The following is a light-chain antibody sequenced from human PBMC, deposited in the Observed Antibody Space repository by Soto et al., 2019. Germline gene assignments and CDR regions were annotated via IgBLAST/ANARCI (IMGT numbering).Light chain of an antibody. V-gene: IGLV3-25*02. CDR2: KDI. J-gene: IGLJ3*02. CDR3: QSADTSINSWV. CDR1: TLPKQY. Sequence: SYELTQPPSLSVSPGQTARITCSGDTLPKQYVYWYQQKSGQAPMLIIYKDIERPSEIPERFSGSTSGTTVTLTISGVQAEDEADYYCQSADTSINSWVFGGGTKLTVL.